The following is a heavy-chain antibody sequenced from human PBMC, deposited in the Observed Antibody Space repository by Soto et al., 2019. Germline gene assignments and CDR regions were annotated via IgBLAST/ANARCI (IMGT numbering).Heavy chain of an antibody. CDR2: IYPGDSDT. Sequence: PGESLKISRKASGSTFTNYWIGCVRQMPGKGLERMGIIYPGDSDTKYNPSLQGQVTISADKSITTTYRQWSSLKASDTAIYYCAASIFYYGMDVWGQGTTVTVSS. J-gene: IGHJ6*02. CDR3: AASIFYYGMDV. V-gene: IGHV5-51*01. CDR1: GSTFTNYW.